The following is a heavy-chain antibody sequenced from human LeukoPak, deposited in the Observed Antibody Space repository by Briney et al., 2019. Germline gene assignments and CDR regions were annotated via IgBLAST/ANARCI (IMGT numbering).Heavy chain of an antibody. J-gene: IGHJ4*02. Sequence: TSETLSLTCTVSGYSISTGYYWDWIRQPPGKGLEWIGTFYHGGSTYYNPSLKSRVTISVDTSKNQFSLNLTSVTAADTAVYYCAGWSTDYGDYIFDYWGQGTLVTVSS. D-gene: IGHD4-17*01. CDR1: GYSISTGYY. CDR2: FYHGGST. CDR3: AGWSTDYGDYIFDY. V-gene: IGHV4-38-2*02.